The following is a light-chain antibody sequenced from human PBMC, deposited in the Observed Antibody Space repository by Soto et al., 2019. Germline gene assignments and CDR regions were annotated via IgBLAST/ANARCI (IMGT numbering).Light chain of an antibody. CDR3: QSYDSSLSASV. V-gene: IGLV1-40*01. CDR1: SSDIGAGYD. CDR2: GNS. J-gene: IGLJ3*02. Sequence: QLVLTQPPSVSGAPGQRVTISCTGSSSDIGAGYDVHWYQQFPGTAPKLLIYGNSNRPSGVPDRFSGSKSGTSASLAITGLQAADEADYYCQSYDSSLSASVFGGGTKLTVL.